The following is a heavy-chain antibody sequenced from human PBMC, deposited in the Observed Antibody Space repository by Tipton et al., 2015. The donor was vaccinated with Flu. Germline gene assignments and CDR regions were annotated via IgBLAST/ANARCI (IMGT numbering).Heavy chain of an antibody. CDR3: ARRDYSNYVSDPKNWFDP. V-gene: IGHV4-59*08. Sequence: TLSLTCTVSGGSISSYYWGWIRQFPGKGLEWIGSISRSGSTNYNPSLKSRVTISIDTSKNQFSLKMKSVTAADMAVYYCARRDYSNYVSDPKNWFDPWGRGTLVTVSS. D-gene: IGHD4-11*01. J-gene: IGHJ5*02. CDR1: GGSISSYY. CDR2: ISRSGST.